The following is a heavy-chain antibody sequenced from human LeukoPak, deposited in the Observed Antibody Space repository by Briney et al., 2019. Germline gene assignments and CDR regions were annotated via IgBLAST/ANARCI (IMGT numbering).Heavy chain of an antibody. D-gene: IGHD5-24*01. CDR2: ISAYNGNT. CDR3: ARVRPSSEMGYYYYYMDV. Sequence: ASVKVSCKXSGYTFTSYGISWVRQSPGQGLEWMGWISAYNGNTNYAQKLQGRVTMTTDTSTSTAYMELRSLRSDDTAVYYCARVRPSSEMGYYYYYMDVWGKGTTVTVSS. V-gene: IGHV1-18*01. J-gene: IGHJ6*03. CDR1: GYTFTSYG.